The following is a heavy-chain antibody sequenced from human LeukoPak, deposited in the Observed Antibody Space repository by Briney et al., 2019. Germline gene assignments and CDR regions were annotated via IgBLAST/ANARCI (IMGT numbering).Heavy chain of an antibody. D-gene: IGHD3-22*01. CDR1: GFTFSSYW. CDR2: INHSGST. Sequence: GSLRLSCAASGFTFSSYWMSWVRQPPGKGLEWIGEINHSGSTNYNPSLKSRVTISVDTSKNQFSLKLSSVTAADTAVYYCASLRYYYDSSGYYSYYFDYWGQGTLVTVSS. J-gene: IGHJ4*02. V-gene: IGHV4-34*01. CDR3: ASLRYYYDSSGYYSYYFDY.